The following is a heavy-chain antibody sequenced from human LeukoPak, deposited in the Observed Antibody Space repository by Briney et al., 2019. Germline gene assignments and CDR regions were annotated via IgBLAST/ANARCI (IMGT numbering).Heavy chain of an antibody. CDR3: AKDLDSSGFGYPLDY. CDR1: GGTFSSYA. CDR2: IIPIFGTA. Sequence: GASVKVSCKASGGTFSSYAISWVRQAPGQGLEWMGGIIPIFGTANYAQKFQGRVTITADESTSTAYMELSSLRAEDTAVYYCAKDLDSSGFGYPLDYWGQGTLVTVSS. V-gene: IGHV1-69*13. J-gene: IGHJ4*02. D-gene: IGHD3-22*01.